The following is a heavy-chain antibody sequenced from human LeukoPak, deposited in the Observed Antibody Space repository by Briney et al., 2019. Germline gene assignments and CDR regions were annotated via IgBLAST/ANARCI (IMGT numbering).Heavy chain of an antibody. CDR3: ARDGWLDY. Sequence: GGSLRLSCAASGFIFSNYNMNWVRQAPGKGLEWVSSINSGSSDIYYAGSARGRFTISRDNAKNSLYLQMSSLRAEDTAVYYCARDGWLDYWGQGTLVTVSS. CDR1: GFIFSNYN. CDR2: INSGSSDI. V-gene: IGHV3-21*01. J-gene: IGHJ4*02. D-gene: IGHD2-15*01.